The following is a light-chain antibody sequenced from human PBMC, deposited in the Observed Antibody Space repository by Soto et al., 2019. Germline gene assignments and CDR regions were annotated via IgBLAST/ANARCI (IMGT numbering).Light chain of an antibody. CDR1: SSNIGSNT. J-gene: IGLJ2*01. Sequence: QSVLTQPPSASGTPGQRVTISCSGSSSNIGSNTVNWYQQLPGTTPKLIIYSNNQRPSGVPDRFSGSKSGTSASLAISGLQSEDEADYYCAAWDDSLNGLFGGGTKVTVL. CDR3: AAWDDSLNGL. V-gene: IGLV1-44*01. CDR2: SNN.